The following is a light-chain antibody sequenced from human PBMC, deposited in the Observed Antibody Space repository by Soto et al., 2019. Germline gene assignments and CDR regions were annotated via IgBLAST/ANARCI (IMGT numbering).Light chain of an antibody. J-gene: IGKJ3*01. CDR3: HQYGSTPFT. CDR2: GAS. Sequence: EIVLTQSPGNLSLSPGDRATLSCRASQSVSTNYLAWYQQKLGQAPRLLIYGASSRATGIPDRFSGSGSGTDFTLTISRLEPEDFAVYYCHQYGSTPFTFGPGTKVDIK. V-gene: IGKV3-20*01. CDR1: QSVSTNY.